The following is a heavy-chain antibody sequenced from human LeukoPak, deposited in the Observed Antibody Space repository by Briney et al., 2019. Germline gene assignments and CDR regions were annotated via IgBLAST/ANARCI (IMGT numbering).Heavy chain of an antibody. V-gene: IGHV3-30*02. Sequence: GGSLRLSCEASGFIFSNYGMHWVRQAPGKGLEWVTFIRIDGTDKYYADSVKGRFTISRDNSKNTLFLQMNSLRAEDTAMYYCAKVLYDSGSYLNNYFDPWGQGTLVTVSS. CDR3: AKVLYDSGSYLNNYFDP. J-gene: IGHJ5*02. CDR1: GFIFSNYG. CDR2: IRIDGTDK. D-gene: IGHD3-10*01.